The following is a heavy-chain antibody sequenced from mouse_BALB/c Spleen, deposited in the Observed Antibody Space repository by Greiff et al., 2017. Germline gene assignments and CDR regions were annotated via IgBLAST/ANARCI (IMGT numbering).Heavy chain of an antibody. V-gene: IGHV5-17*02. Sequence: EVKVVESGGGLVQPGGSRKLSCAASGFTFSSFGMHWVRQAPEKGLEWVAYISSGSSTIYYADTVKGRFTISRDNPKNTLFLQMTSLRSEDTAMYYCASPPYGNYVGNWFAYWGQGTLVTVSA. CDR2: ISSGSSTI. J-gene: IGHJ3*01. CDR3: ASPPYGNYVGNWFAY. CDR1: GFTFSSFG. D-gene: IGHD2-10*02.